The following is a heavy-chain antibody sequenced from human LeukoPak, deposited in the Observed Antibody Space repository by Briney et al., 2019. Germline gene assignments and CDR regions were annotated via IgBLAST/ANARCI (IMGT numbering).Heavy chain of an antibody. V-gene: IGHV1-18*01. CDR2: ISAYNGNT. Sequence: GASVKVSCKASGGTFSSYGISWVRQAPGQGLEWMGWISAYNGNTNYAQKLQGRVTMTTDTSTSTAYMELRSLRSDDTAVYYCARVGVYCSSTSCYTTSPYYYYMDVWGKGTTVTVSS. J-gene: IGHJ6*03. CDR3: ARVGVYCSSTSCYTTSPYYYYMDV. D-gene: IGHD2-2*02. CDR1: GGTFSSYG.